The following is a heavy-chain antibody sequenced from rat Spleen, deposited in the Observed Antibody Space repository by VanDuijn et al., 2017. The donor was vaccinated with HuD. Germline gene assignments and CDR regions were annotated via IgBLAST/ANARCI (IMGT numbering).Heavy chain of an antibody. CDR2: IIYDGSRT. J-gene: IGHJ4*01. Sequence: EVQLVESGGGLVQPGRSLKLSCAASGFTFSDYNMAWVRQAPKKGLEWVATIIYDGSRTYYRDSVKGRFTISRDNAKTTLFLQMDSLRSEETATYFCARHGRGERTYYYVMDAWGQGASVTVSS. CDR1: GFTFSDYN. CDR3: ARHGRGERTYYYVMDA. D-gene: IGHD4-3*01. V-gene: IGHV5S10*01.